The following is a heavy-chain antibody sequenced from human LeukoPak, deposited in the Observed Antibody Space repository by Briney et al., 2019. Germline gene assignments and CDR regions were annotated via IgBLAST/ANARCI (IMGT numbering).Heavy chain of an antibody. Sequence: PSQTLSLTCTVSGGSISSGGYYWSWIRQHPGKGLEWIGYIYYSGSTYYNPSLKSRVTISVDTSKNQFSLKLSSVTAADTAVYYCARVSWDSGYDTDAFDIWGQGTMVTVSS. D-gene: IGHD5-12*01. CDR2: IYYSGST. CDR3: ARVSWDSGYDTDAFDI. J-gene: IGHJ3*02. CDR1: GGSISSGGYY. V-gene: IGHV4-31*03.